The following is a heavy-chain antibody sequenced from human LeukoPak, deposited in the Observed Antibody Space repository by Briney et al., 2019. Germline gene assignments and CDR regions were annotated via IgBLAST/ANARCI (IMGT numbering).Heavy chain of an antibody. CDR3: ARAVRRDGYNLYYFDY. J-gene: IGHJ4*02. D-gene: IGHD5-24*01. Sequence: SETLSLTCAVYGGSFSGYYWSWIRQPPGKGLEWIGYIYYSGSTNYNPSLKSRVTISVDTSKNQFSLKLSSVTAADTAVYYCARAVRRDGYNLYYFDYWGQGTLVTVSS. V-gene: IGHV4-59*01. CDR1: GGSFSGYY. CDR2: IYYSGST.